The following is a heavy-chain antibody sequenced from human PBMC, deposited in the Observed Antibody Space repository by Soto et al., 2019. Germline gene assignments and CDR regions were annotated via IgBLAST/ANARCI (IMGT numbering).Heavy chain of an antibody. CDR3: ARDRSSGWYWDYYYYYMDV. J-gene: IGHJ6*03. D-gene: IGHD6-19*01. Sequence: QVQLVESGGGVVQPGRSLRLSCAASGFTFSSYGMHWVRQAPGKGLEWVAVIWYDGSNKYYADSVKGRFTISRDNSKNTLYLQMNSLRAEDTTVYYCARDRSSGWYWDYYYYYMDVWGKGTTVTVSS. CDR1: GFTFSSYG. CDR2: IWYDGSNK. V-gene: IGHV3-33*01.